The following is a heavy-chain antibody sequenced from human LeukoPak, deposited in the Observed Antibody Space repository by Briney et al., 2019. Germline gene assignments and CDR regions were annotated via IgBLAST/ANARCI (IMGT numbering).Heavy chain of an antibody. J-gene: IGHJ5*02. D-gene: IGHD3-22*01. CDR3: AKGVMSSGYHKYNWFDP. CDR2: ISGSGGST. V-gene: IGHV3-23*01. CDR1: GFTFSSYA. Sequence: PGGSLRLSCAASGFTFSSYAMSWVRQAPGKGLEWVSAISGSGGSTYHADSVKGRFTISRDNSKNTLYLQMNSLRAEDTAVYYCAKGVMSSGYHKYNWFDPWGQGTLVTVSS.